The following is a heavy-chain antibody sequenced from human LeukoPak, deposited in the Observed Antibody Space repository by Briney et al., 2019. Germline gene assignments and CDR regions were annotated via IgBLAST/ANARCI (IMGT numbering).Heavy chain of an antibody. J-gene: IGHJ6*03. CDR2: FDPEDGET. CDR3: ATAYPKIQLWLVDYYYYYMDV. Sequence: ASVKVSCKVSGYTLTELSMHWVRQAPGKGLEWMGGFDPEDGETIYAQKFQGRVTMTEDTSTDTAYMELSSLRSEDTAVYYCATAYPKIQLWLVDYYYYYMDVWGKGTTVTVSS. V-gene: IGHV1-24*01. D-gene: IGHD5-18*01. CDR1: GYTLTELS.